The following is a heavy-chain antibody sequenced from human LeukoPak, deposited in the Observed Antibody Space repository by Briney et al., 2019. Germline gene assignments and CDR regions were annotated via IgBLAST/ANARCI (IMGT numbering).Heavy chain of an antibody. V-gene: IGHV3-30*02. CDR3: ARDLVSDYYDSSGYSNAFDI. D-gene: IGHD3-22*01. J-gene: IGHJ3*02. CDR1: GFTFSSYG. CDR2: IRYDGSNK. Sequence: GGSLRLSCAASGFTFSSYGMHWVRQAPGKELEWVAFIRYDGSNKYYADSVKGRFTISRDNSKNTLYLQMNSLRAEDTAVYYCARDLVSDYYDSSGYSNAFDIWGQGTMVTVSS.